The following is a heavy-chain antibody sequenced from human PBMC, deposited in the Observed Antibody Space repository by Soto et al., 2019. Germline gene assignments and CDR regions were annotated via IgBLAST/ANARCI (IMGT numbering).Heavy chain of an antibody. Sequence: GASVKVSCKASGYTFTSYGISWVRQAPGQGLEWMGWISAYNGNTNYAQKLQGRVTMTTDTSTSTAYMELRSLRSDDTAVYYCARDGCGSSSRIPYYYYGMDVWGQGTTVTVSS. CDR3: ARDGCGSSSRIPYYYYGMDV. CDR2: ISAYNGNT. J-gene: IGHJ6*02. CDR1: GYTFTSYG. V-gene: IGHV1-18*01. D-gene: IGHD6-6*01.